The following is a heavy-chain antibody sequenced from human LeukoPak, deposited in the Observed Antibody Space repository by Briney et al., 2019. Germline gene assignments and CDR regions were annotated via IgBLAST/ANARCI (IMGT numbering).Heavy chain of an antibody. CDR2: IWYDGSNK. D-gene: IGHD4-17*01. Sequence: GGSLRLSCAASGFTFSSYGMHWVRQAPGKGLEWVAVIWYDGSNKYYADSVKGRFTISRDNSKNTLYLQMNSLRAEDTAVYYCARDLLAGDYGMDVWGQGTTVTVSS. CDR3: ARDLLAGDYGMDV. J-gene: IGHJ6*02. V-gene: IGHV3-33*01. CDR1: GFTFSSYG.